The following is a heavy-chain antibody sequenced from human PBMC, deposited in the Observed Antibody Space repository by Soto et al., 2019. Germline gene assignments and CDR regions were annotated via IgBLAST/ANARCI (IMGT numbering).Heavy chain of an antibody. CDR2: INPSGGTT. J-gene: IGHJ4*02. V-gene: IGHV1-46*01. CDR3: ARVRGGGSEYFFDY. D-gene: IGHD2-15*01. CDR1: GYTFTRYN. Sequence: ASVKVSCKASGYTFTRYNVHWVRQAPGQGLEWMAIINPSGGTTYYVQKFEGRVTLTTDTSTSTVYMELSSLRSDETAVYYCARVRGGGSEYFFDYWGQGTLVTVSS.